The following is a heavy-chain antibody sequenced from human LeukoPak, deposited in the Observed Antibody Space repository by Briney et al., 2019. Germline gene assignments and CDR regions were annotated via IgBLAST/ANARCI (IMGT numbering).Heavy chain of an antibody. CDR2: ISGSGTNT. Sequence: GGSLRLSCAASRFTFSTYAMSWVRQAPGKGLEWVSGISGSGTNTYYADSVKGRFTISRDNSKNTLYLQMNSLRAEDTAVYYCAKEPRWEQLHSFDIWGQGTTVTVSS. CDR1: RFTFSTYA. CDR3: AKEPRWEQLHSFDI. D-gene: IGHD1/OR15-1a*01. J-gene: IGHJ3*02. V-gene: IGHV3-23*01.